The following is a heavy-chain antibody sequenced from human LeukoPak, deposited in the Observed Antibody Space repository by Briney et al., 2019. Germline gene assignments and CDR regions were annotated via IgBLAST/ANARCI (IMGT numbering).Heavy chain of an antibody. CDR3: ARTSIAARRANAFDI. V-gene: IGHV4-34*01. D-gene: IGHD6-6*01. CDR1: GGSFSGYY. J-gene: IGHJ3*02. Sequence: SETLSLTCAVYGGSFSGYYWSWIRQPPGEGLEWIGEINHSGSTNYNPSLKSRVTISVDTSKNQFSLKLSSVTAADTAVYYCARTSIAARRANAFDIWGQGTMVTVSS. CDR2: INHSGST.